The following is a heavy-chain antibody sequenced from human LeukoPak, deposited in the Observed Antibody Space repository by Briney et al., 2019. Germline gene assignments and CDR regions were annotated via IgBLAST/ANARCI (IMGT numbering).Heavy chain of an antibody. Sequence: PGGSLRLSCAASGFTFSSYSMNWVRQAPGKGLEWVSSIGSSSNYIYYADPLKGRFTISRDNAKNSLYLQMNSLRAEGTAVYYCARDLYDGAAGYFDSWGQGTLVTVSS. CDR1: GFTFSSYS. CDR3: ARDLYDGAAGYFDS. J-gene: IGHJ4*02. V-gene: IGHV3-21*01. D-gene: IGHD2-8*01. CDR2: IGSSSNYI.